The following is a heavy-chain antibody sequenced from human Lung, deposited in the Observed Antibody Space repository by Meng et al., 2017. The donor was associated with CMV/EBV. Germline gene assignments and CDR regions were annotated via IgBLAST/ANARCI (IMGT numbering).Heavy chain of an antibody. V-gene: IGHV3-23*01. J-gene: IGHJ6*02. CDR1: GFTFSSHA. D-gene: IGHD3-3*01. CDR2: ISGSGGRT. CDR3: AKNADVATYYDFWSCLAGVDV. Sequence: SXAASGFTFSSHAMTWVRQAPGKGLDWVSVISGSGGRTYYADSVKGRFTVSRDNFKNTLYLQMSCLRADDTAVYYCAKNADVATYYDFWSCLAGVDVXGQGXMVTVSS.